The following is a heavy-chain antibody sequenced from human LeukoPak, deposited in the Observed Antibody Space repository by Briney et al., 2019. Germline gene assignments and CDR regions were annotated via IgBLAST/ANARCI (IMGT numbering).Heavy chain of an antibody. D-gene: IGHD6-19*01. J-gene: IGHJ3*02. CDR3: AKDRSGGGWGGDAFDI. CDR2: ISGSGGST. CDR1: GFTFSSYA. Sequence: GGSLRLSCAASGFTFSSYAMSWVRQAPGKGLEWVSAISGSGGSTYYADSVKGRFTISRDNSKNTLYLQMNSLRAEDTAVYYCAKDRSGGGWGGDAFDIWGQGTMVTVSS. V-gene: IGHV3-23*01.